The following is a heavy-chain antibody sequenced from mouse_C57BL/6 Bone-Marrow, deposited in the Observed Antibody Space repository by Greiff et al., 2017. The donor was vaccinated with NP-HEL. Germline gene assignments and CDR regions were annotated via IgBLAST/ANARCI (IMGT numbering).Heavy chain of an antibody. CDR2: IYPRDGST. CDR1: GYTFTSYD. J-gene: IGHJ3*01. Sequence: VQLQQSGPELVKPGASVKLSCKASGYTFTSYDINWVKQRPGQGLEWIGWIYPRDGSTKYNEKFKGKATLTVDTSSSTAYMELHSLTSEDSAVYFWARKGTGYGAWFAYWGQGTLVTVSA. CDR3: ARKGTGYGAWFAY. V-gene: IGHV1-85*01. D-gene: IGHD1-2*01.